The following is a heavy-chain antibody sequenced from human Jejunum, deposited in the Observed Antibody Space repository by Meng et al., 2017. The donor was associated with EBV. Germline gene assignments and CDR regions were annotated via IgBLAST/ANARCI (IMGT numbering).Heavy chain of an antibody. CDR1: GDSVTSDTYS. CDR2: IYNGGST. J-gene: IGHJ5*02. D-gene: IGHD1-26*01. V-gene: IGHV4-61*01. CDR3: AYYLSGRGGAGS. Sequence: QLTGWGLGSVKPSETLSPPGTVSGDSVTSDTYSGGWTRPPPGKGREWIGYIYNGGSTNYIPSLRTGVTISLDTSKNQFSLKLSSVTAADTAMYYCAYYLSGRGGAGSWGQGTLVTVSS.